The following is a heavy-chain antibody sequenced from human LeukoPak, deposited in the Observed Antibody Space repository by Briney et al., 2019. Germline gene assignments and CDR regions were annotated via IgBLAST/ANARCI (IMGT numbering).Heavy chain of an antibody. CDR1: GFTFGDYA. V-gene: IGHV3-49*03. D-gene: IGHD3-10*01. Sequence: GGSLRLSCTASGFTFGDYAMSWFRQAPGKGLEWVGFIRSKAYGGTTEYAASVKGRFTISRDDSKSVAYLQMNSLKTEDTAVYYCTRDRFTMVRGVINYYFDYWGQGTLVTVSS. CDR3: TRDRFTMVRGVINYYFDY. CDR2: IRSKAYGGTT. J-gene: IGHJ4*02.